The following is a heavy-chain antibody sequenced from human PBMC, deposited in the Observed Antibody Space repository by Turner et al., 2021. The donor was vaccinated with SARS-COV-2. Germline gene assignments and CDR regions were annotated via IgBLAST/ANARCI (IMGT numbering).Heavy chain of an antibody. V-gene: IGHV1-24*01. CDR1: GYTLLDLS. J-gene: IGHJ6*02. CDR2: FDPEDGET. CDR3: ATAPANYYDSSGSKGFYYYYYGMDV. D-gene: IGHD3-22*01. Sequence: QVQMVQSGAEVKKPGASVKVTCKVSGYTLLDLSMHWVRQAPGKGLEWMGGFDPEDGETIYAQKFQGRVTMTEDTSTDTAYMELSSLRSEDTAVYYCATAPANYYDSSGSKGFYYYYYGMDVWGQGTTVTVSS.